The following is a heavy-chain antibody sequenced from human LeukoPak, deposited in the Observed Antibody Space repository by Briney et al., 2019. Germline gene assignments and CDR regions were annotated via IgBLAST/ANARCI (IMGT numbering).Heavy chain of an antibody. V-gene: IGHV5-51*01. CDR2: IYPGDSDT. D-gene: IGHD4-17*01. J-gene: IGHJ4*02. CDR3: ARHTRWSDYGAQVPFHY. CDR1: EYSFTSYW. Sequence: GESLKISCKSSEYSFTSYWIGWVRQMPGKSLEWMGIIYPGDSDTRYSPSFQGQVTISADKSISTAYLQWSSLKASDTAMYYCARHTRWSDYGAQVPFHYWGQGTLVTVSS.